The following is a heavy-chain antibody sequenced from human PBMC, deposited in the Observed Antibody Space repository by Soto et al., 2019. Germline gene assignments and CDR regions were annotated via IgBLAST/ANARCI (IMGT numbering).Heavy chain of an antibody. CDR3: ARSMMVRGVLFDL. Sequence: QLVESGGGLIQPGGSLRLSCAVSGFSVSGKYMSWVRQAPGKGLDWVSVIYSGGSAYYADSVKGRFTISRDESQKTLYLQMNSLRAEDTAVYYCARSMMVRGVLFDLWGQGTLVSVSS. J-gene: IGHJ4*02. V-gene: IGHV3-53*01. CDR2: IYSGGSA. D-gene: IGHD3-10*01. CDR1: GFSVSGKY.